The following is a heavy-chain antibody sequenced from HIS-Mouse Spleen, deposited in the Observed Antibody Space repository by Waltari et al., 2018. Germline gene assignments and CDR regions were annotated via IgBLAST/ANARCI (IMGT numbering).Heavy chain of an antibody. CDR1: DGSISTSIYY. J-gene: IGHJ2*01. Sequence: QLQLQESGPGLVKPSETLSLTCTVSDGSISTSIYYWGWIRQPTGKGREWIGSIYYSGSTYYNPSLKSRVTISVDTSKNQFSLKLSSVTAADTAVYYCAREIPYSSSWYDWYFDLWGRGTLVTVSS. D-gene: IGHD6-13*01. CDR2: IYYSGST. V-gene: IGHV4-39*07. CDR3: AREIPYSSSWYDWYFDL.